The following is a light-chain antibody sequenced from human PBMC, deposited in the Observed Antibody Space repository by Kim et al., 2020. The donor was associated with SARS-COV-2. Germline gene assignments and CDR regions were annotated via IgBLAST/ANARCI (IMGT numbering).Light chain of an antibody. CDR2: RNN. CDR3: SAWDSSLSAVV. J-gene: IGLJ2*01. CDR1: SNNVGNRG. Sequence: QTATLTCTGNSNNVGNRGAAWLQQHQGHPPKLLSYRNNNRPSGISERLSASRSGNTASLTITGLQPEDEADYYCSAWDSSLSAVVFGGGTKVTVL. V-gene: IGLV10-54*01.